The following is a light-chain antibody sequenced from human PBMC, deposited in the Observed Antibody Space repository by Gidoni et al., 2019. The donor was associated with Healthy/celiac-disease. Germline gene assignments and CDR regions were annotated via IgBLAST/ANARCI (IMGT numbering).Light chain of an antibody. Sequence: ELVLTQSPATRSLSPGERATLPCRASQSVSSYLAWYHQKPGQAPRLLIYDASNRAPRIPAMFSGSGSGTDFTLTISSLEPEDFAVYYCQQRSGWPRTFGPXTKVDIK. CDR3: QQRSGWPRT. J-gene: IGKJ3*01. CDR2: DAS. V-gene: IGKV3-11*01. CDR1: QSVSSY.